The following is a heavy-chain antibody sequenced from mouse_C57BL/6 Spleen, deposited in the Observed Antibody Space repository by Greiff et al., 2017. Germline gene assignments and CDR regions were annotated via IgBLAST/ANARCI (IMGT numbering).Heavy chain of an antibody. CDR2: IVPGNGGT. V-gene: IGHV1-9*01. D-gene: IGHD1-1*02. Sequence: VQLQQSGAELMKPGASVKLSCKATGYTFTGYWMQWVKQRPGHGLEWIGEIVPGNGGTNYNQKFKGKATFTADTSSNTAYMHLSILTTEDSAIYYGARRVGGSPYYFDYWGKGTTLTVSS. J-gene: IGHJ2*01. CDR1: GYTFTGYW. CDR3: ARRVGGSPYYFDY.